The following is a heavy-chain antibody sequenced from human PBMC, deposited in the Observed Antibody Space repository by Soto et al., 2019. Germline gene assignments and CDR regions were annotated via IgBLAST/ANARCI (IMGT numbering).Heavy chain of an antibody. CDR3: ARVSNSTSDYYYYYMDV. V-gene: IGHV1-46*03. J-gene: IGHJ6*03. CDR2: INPSGGST. Sequence: ASVKLSCTASGYTLTIYYMHWVRQAPGQGLEWMGIINPSGGSTSYAQKFQGRVTMTRDTSTSTVYMELSSLRSEDTAVYYCARVSNSTSDYYYYYMDVWGKGTTVTVSS. CDR1: GYTLTIYY. D-gene: IGHD4-4*01.